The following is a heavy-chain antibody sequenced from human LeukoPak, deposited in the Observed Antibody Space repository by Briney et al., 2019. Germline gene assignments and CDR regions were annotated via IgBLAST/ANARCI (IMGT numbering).Heavy chain of an antibody. CDR2: INHSGGS. Sequence: SETPSLNCAVYGGSFSGYYWSWIRQPPGKGLEWIGEINHSGGSNYNPSLKSRVTISVDTSKNQFSLKLSSVTAADTAVYYCARGLGFDYWGQGTLVTVSS. V-gene: IGHV4-34*01. CDR1: GGSFSGYY. J-gene: IGHJ4*02. CDR3: ARGLGFDY. D-gene: IGHD7-27*01.